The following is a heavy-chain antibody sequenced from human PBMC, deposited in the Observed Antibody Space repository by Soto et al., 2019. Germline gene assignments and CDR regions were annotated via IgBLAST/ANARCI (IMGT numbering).Heavy chain of an antibody. D-gene: IGHD1-26*01. CDR2: INHSGST. CDR1: GGSFSGYY. Sequence: QVQLQQWGAGLLKPSETLSLTCAVYGGSFSGYYWSWIRQPPGKGLEWIGEINHSGSTNYNPSLKSRVTISVDTSKNQFSLKLSSVTAADTAVYYCARVTKLRSSNFDYWGQGTLVTVSS. CDR3: ARVTKLRSSNFDY. V-gene: IGHV4-34*01. J-gene: IGHJ4*02.